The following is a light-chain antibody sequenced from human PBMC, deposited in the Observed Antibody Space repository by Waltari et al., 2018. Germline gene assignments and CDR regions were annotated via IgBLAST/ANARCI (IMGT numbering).Light chain of an antibody. CDR1: ALPDTY. Sequence: SYELTQQPSVSVSPGQTARITCSGDALPDTYVFWYQQQSGRAPVLVIFEDTKRPPGIPGRFSGSSSGTTATLTISGAQVEDEADYYCYSTDSSGDHGVFGGGTKLTVL. J-gene: IGLJ3*02. CDR3: YSTDSSGDHGV. CDR2: EDT. V-gene: IGLV3-10*01.